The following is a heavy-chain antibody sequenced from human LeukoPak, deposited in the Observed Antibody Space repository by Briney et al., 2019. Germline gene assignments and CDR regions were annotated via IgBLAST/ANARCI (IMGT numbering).Heavy chain of an antibody. Sequence: LQTLSLTCTVSGGSISSGGYYWSWIRQHPGKGLEWIGYIYYSGSTYYNPSLKSRVTISVDTSKNQFSLKLSSVTAADTAVYYCARRTYGDYARRKYWYFDLWGRGTLVTVSS. CDR2: IYYSGST. J-gene: IGHJ2*01. CDR1: GGSISSGGYY. V-gene: IGHV4-31*03. CDR3: ARRTYGDYARRKYWYFDL. D-gene: IGHD4-17*01.